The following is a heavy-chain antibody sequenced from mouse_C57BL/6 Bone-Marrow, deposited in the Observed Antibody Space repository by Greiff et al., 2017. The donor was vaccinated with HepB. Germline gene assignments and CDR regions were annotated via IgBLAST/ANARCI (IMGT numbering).Heavy chain of an antibody. D-gene: IGHD2-13*01. CDR1: GFNIKDDY. J-gene: IGHJ4*01. V-gene: IGHV14-4*01. Sequence: EVQLVESGAELVRPGASVKLSCTASGFNIKDDYMHWVKQRPEQGLEWIGWIDPENGDTEYASKFQGKATITADTSSNTAYLQLSSLTSEDTAVYYCSGDWDYAMDYWGQGTSVTVSS. CDR3: SGDWDYAMDY. CDR2: IDPENGDT.